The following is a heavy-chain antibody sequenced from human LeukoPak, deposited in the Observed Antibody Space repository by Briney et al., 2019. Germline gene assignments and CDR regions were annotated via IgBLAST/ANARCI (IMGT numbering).Heavy chain of an antibody. D-gene: IGHD3-22*01. CDR2: ISAYNGNT. CDR1: GYTFTSYG. J-gene: IGHJ4*02. Sequence: ASVKVSCKASGYTFTSYGISWVRQAPGQGLEWMGWISAYNGNTNYAQKLQGRVTMTTDTSTSTAYMELSSLRSEDTAVYYCATVGGLKGYYYDSSGYLFLYYWGQGTLVTVSS. CDR3: ATVGGLKGYYYDSSGYLFLYY. V-gene: IGHV1-18*01.